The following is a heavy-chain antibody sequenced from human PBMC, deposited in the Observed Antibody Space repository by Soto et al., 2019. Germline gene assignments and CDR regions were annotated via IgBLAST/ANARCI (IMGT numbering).Heavy chain of an antibody. CDR1: GGSISSGGYY. V-gene: IGHV4-31*03. D-gene: IGHD3-10*01. Sequence: SETLSLTCTVSGGSISSGGYYWSWIRQHPGKGLEWIGYIYYSGSTYYNPSLKSRVTISVDTSKNQFSPKLSSVTAADTGVYYCASSYGSGSGVFDYCGQGSSVTVSS. CDR3: ASSYGSGSGVFDY. J-gene: IGHJ4*02. CDR2: IYYSGST.